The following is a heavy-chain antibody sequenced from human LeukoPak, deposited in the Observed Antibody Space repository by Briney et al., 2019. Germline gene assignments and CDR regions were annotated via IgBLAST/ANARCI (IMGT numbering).Heavy chain of an antibody. CDR2: INHSGST. CDR1: GGSSSGYY. J-gene: IGHJ4*02. V-gene: IGHV4-34*01. CDR3: ARVSIAVDLDY. D-gene: IGHD6-19*01. Sequence: SETLSLTCAVYGGSSSGYYWSWIRQPPGKGLEWIGGINHSGSTNYNPSLKSRVTISVDTSKSQFSLKLSSVTAADTAVYYCARVSIAVDLDYWGQGTLVTVSS.